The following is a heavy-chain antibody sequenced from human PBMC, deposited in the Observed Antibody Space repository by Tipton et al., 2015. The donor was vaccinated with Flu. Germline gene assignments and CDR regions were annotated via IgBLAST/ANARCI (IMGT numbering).Heavy chain of an antibody. CDR1: GITLSTFA. CDR3: ARDGPPYSPTSGWFDP. D-gene: IGHD1-26*01. J-gene: IGHJ5*02. V-gene: IGHV3-23*01. Sequence: SLRLSCATSGITLSTFAMSWVRQAPGKGLEWVSVISGSGDNTDYADSVKGRFTISRDNARNSLYLQMNSLRAEDTAVYFCARDGPPYSPTSGWFDPWGQGTLVTVSS. CDR2: ISGSGDNT.